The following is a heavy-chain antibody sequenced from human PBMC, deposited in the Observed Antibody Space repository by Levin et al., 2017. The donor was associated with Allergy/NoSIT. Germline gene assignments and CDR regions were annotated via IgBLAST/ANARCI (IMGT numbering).Heavy chain of an antibody. CDR1: GFTFSSYA. J-gene: IGHJ6*02. D-gene: IGHD3-10*01. CDR3: ARDLPHGSGSYLSVWYYYYGMDV. CDR2: ISYDGSNK. Sequence: GGSLRLSCAASGFTFSSYAMHWVRQAPGKGLEWVAVISYDGSNKYYADSVKGRFTISRDNSKNTLYLQMNSLRAEDTAVYYCARDLPHGSGSYLSVWYYYYGMDVWGQGTTVTVSS. V-gene: IGHV3-30-3*01.